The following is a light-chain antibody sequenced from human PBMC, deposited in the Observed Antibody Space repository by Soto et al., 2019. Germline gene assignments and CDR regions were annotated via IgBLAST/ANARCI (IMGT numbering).Light chain of an antibody. CDR1: QSISSW. J-gene: IGKJ1*01. V-gene: IGKV1-5*01. Sequence: DIQMTQSPSTLSASVGDRVTITFRASQSISSWLAWYQQKPGKAPKLLIYDASSLESGVPSRFSGSGSGTDFTLTISRLEAEDFAVYYCQQYGTSPETFGQGTKVDNK. CDR3: QQYGTSPET. CDR2: DAS.